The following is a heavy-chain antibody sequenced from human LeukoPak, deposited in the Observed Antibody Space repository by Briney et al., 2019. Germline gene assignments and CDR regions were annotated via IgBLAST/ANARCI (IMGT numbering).Heavy chain of an antibody. CDR2: IYYSGST. V-gene: IGHV4-59*01. J-gene: IGHJ4*02. D-gene: IGHD1-26*01. CDR1: GGSISSYY. Sequence: PSETLSLTCTVSGGSISSYYWSWIRQPPGKGLEWIGYIYYSGSTNYNPSLKSRVTISVDTSKNQFSLKLSSVTAADTAVYYCARGQTLVGALHFWGQGTLVTVSS. CDR3: ARGQTLVGALHF.